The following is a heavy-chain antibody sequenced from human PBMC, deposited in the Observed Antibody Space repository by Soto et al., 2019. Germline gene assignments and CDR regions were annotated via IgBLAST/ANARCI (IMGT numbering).Heavy chain of an antibody. V-gene: IGHV1-69*01. CDR1: GGIFSNFA. J-gene: IGHJ4*02. D-gene: IGHD6-19*01. CDR2: IIPTLGTP. CDR3: ARVGLGAYDY. Sequence: QVQLVQSGAEVKKPGSSVKVSCKASGGIFSNFAFNWMRQAPGQGLEWMGGIIPTLGTPHYAQTFLGRVTITADESTRTVYMEMSSLTVEETAVYYCARVGLGAYDYWGQGTLVIVSS.